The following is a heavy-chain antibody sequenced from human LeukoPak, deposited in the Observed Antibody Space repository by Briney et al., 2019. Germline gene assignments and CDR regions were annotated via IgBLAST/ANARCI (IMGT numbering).Heavy chain of an antibody. CDR3: ARDPRTYYYDSWGGNAFDI. CDR1: GGSISSSSYY. D-gene: IGHD3-22*01. J-gene: IGHJ3*02. CDR2: IYYSGST. Sequence: SETLSLTCTVSGGSISSSSYYWGWIRQPPGKGLEWIGSIYYSGSTYYNPSLKSRVTISVDTSKNQFSLKLSSVTAADTAVYYCARDPRTYYYDSWGGNAFDIWGQGTMVTVSS. V-gene: IGHV4-39*07.